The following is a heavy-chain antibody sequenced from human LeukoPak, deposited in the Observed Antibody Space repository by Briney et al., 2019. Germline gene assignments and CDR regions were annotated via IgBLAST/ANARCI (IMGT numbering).Heavy chain of an antibody. CDR2: IYSGGST. V-gene: IGHV3-66*01. D-gene: IGHD6-13*01. CDR3: ARYSSSLFDY. CDR1: GFTVSSNY. Sequence: PGGSLRLSCAASGFTVSSNYMSWVRQAPGKGLEWVSVIYSGGSTYYADSVKGRFTISRDNSKNTLYLQMDSLRAEDTAVYYCARYSSSLFDYWGQGTLVTVPS. J-gene: IGHJ4*02.